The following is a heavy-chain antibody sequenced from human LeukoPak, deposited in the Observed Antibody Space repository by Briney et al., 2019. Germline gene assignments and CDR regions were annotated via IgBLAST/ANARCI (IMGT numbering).Heavy chain of an antibody. D-gene: IGHD2-21*02. V-gene: IGHV4-30-4*01. CDR2: IYYSGST. J-gene: IGHJ4*02. CDR3: AREGGGDSTLDY. CDR1: GGSISSGDYY. Sequence: SETLSLTYTVSGGSISSGDYYWSWIRQPPGKGLEWIGYIYYSGSTHYNPSLKSRVTISVDTSKNQFSLKLSSVTAADTAVYYCAREGGGDSTLDYWGQGTLVTVSS.